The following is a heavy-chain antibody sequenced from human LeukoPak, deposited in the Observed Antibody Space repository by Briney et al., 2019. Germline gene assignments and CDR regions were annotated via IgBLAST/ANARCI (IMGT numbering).Heavy chain of an antibody. V-gene: IGHV3-21*01. CDR1: GFTFSSYS. CDR2: ISSSSSYI. D-gene: IGHD2-2*01. Sequence: GGSLRLSCAASGFTFSSYSMNWVRQAPGKGLEWVSSISSSSSYIYYADSVKGRFTISRDNAKNSLYLQMNSLRAEDTAVYYCARSFTSPNWFDPWGQGTLVTVSS. CDR3: ARSFTSPNWFDP. J-gene: IGHJ5*02.